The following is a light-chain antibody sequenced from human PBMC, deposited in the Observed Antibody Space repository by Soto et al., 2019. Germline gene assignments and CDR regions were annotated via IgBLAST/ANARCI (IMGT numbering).Light chain of an antibody. CDR1: QRISSW. Sequence: DIQMTQSPSTLSASVGDRVTITCRASQRISSWLAWYQQKVGKAPKLLIYDASSLQSGVPSRFSGRGSGTEFTLTISSLQPDDFATYYCQQYIGYSPWTFGQGTKVEAK. V-gene: IGKV1-5*01. CDR3: QQYIGYSPWT. CDR2: DAS. J-gene: IGKJ1*01.